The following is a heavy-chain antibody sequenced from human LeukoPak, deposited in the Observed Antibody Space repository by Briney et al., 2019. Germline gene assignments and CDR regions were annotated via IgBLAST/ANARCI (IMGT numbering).Heavy chain of an antibody. J-gene: IGHJ5*02. CDR3: ARDFWVRHSAPAPKDL. CDR2: ISTYTGNT. V-gene: IGHV1-18*01. CDR1: GYPFTNCG. D-gene: IGHD2-2*01. Sequence: ASVKVSCKASGYPFTNCGISWVRQAPGQGLEWMGWISTYTGNTKYAQRFQGRLIMTKDPSTSTAYMELRSLRSDDTAVFYCARDFWVRHSAPAPKDLWGQGTLVTVSS.